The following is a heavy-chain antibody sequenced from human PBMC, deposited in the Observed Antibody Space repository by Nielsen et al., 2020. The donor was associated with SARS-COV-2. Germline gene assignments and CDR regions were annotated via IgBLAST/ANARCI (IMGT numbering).Heavy chain of an antibody. V-gene: IGHV3-7*03. CDR2: IKQDGSER. J-gene: IGHJ4*02. CDR1: GFTFSNYW. Sequence: GESLKISCAASGFTFSNYWMNWVRQAPGKGLEWVANIKQDGSERHYVDSVKGRFTISRDNAKNSLYLQMNSLRAEDTALYYCAKISDSTAMAEYWGQGTLVTVSS. D-gene: IGHD5-18*01. CDR3: AKISDSTAMAEY.